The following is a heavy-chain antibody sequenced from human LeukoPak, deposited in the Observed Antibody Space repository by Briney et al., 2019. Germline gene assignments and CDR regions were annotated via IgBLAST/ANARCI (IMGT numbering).Heavy chain of an antibody. CDR1: GGSISSSSYY. CDR2: IYYSGST. Sequence: PSETLSLTCTVSGGSISSSSYYWGWIRQPPGKGLEWIGSIYYSGSTYYNPSLKSRVTISVDTSKNQFSLKLSSVTAADTAVYYCATSYIVLMWGGFDPWGRGTQVAVSS. D-gene: IGHD2-8*01. V-gene: IGHV4-39*01. J-gene: IGHJ5*02. CDR3: ATSYIVLMWGGFDP.